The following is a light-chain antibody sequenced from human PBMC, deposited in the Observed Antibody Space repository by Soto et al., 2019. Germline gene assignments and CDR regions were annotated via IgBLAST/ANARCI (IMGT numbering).Light chain of an antibody. CDR2: AAS. J-gene: IGKJ4*01. V-gene: IGKV1-39*01. CDR1: QSISSY. Sequence: DIQMTQSPSSLSASVGDRVTITCRASQSISSYLNWYQQKPGKAPKLRIYAASSLQSGVPSRFSGSGSGTDFTLTISSLQPEDFATYYCQHSYSTLLTFGGGTKVESK. CDR3: QHSYSTLLT.